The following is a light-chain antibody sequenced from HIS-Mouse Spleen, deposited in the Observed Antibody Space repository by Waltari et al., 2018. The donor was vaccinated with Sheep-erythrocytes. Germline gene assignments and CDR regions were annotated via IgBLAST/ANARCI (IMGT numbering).Light chain of an antibody. J-gene: IGLJ3*02. CDR1: SSDVGSYNL. Sequence: QSALTQPASVSGSPGQSITISCTGTSSDVGSYNLVSWYQQHPGKAPKLMIYEGSNRHVRVSNRFSGSKSRNTASRTISGLQAEDEADYYCCSYAGSSTPWVFGGGTKLTVL. V-gene: IGLV2-23*01. CDR3: CSYAGSSTPWV. CDR2: EGS.